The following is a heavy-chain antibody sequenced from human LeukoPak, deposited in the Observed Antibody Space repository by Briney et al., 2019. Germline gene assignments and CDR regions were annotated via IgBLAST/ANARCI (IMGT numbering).Heavy chain of an antibody. CDR2: IYSGGST. V-gene: IGHV3-53*01. CDR1: GFTVSSNY. D-gene: IGHD6-19*01. Sequence: PGGSLRLSCAASGFTVSSNYMSWVRQAPGKGLEWVSVIYSGGSTYYADSVQGRFTISRDNSKNTLYLQMNCLRAEDTAVYHCARGPLAVAGIEWRLYGMDVWGQGTTVTVSS. CDR3: ARGPLAVAGIEWRLYGMDV. J-gene: IGHJ6*02.